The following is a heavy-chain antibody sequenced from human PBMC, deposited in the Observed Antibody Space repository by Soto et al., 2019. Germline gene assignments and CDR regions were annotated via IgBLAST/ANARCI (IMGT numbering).Heavy chain of an antibody. D-gene: IGHD5-12*01. Sequence: PGGSLRLSCAASGFTFSTSWMHWVRQAPGKGLVWISLMKPDGSDASYANYVSGPLTISRDKSENPLKLQVNSLRAEDTALYYCVRDPPVDNNDPNYAFDIWGQGTMVTVSS. CDR2: MKPDGSDA. CDR3: VRDPPVDNNDPNYAFDI. V-gene: IGHV3-74*01. J-gene: IGHJ3*02. CDR1: GFTFSTSW.